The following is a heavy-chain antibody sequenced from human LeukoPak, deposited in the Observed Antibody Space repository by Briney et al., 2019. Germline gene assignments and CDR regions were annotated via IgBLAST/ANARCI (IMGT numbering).Heavy chain of an antibody. J-gene: IGHJ4*02. Sequence: SQTLSLTCAVYGGSFTGYYSGWIREPPGKGLEWNGEINQSRRTNNNPSPKSRVTISVDTSKNQYSLKLSSVTAADTAVYYCARGPLIEESWGQGTLVTVSS. D-gene: IGHD2-21*01. CDR1: GGSFTGYY. CDR2: INQSRRT. V-gene: IGHV4-34*01. CDR3: ARGPLIEES.